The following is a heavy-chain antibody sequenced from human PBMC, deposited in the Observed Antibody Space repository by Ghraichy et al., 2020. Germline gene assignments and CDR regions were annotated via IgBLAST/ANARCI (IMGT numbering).Heavy chain of an antibody. V-gene: IGHV1-69*13. J-gene: IGHJ3*02. D-gene: IGHD2-2*01. CDR2: IIPIFGTA. Sequence: SVKVSCKASGGTFSSYAISWVRQAPGQGLEWMGGIIPIFGTANYAQKFQGRVTITADESTSTAYMELSSLRSEDTAVYYCARDRAVVPAANDAFDIWGQGTMVTVSS. CDR3: ARDRAVVPAANDAFDI. CDR1: GGTFSSYA.